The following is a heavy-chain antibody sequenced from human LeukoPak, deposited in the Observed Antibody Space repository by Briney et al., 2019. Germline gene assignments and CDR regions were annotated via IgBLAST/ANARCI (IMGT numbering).Heavy chain of an antibody. V-gene: IGHV4-39*01. D-gene: IGHD6-13*01. CDR2: HYYSGNT. Sequence: PPETLSLTCIVSGDSISSSSYHWGWIRQPPGKGLEWIGTHYYSGNTYFSPSLKGRLTISVDTSKNQFSLKLSSVTAADTAVYYCVSLPTAAGTIDYWGQETLVTVPS. CDR1: GDSISSSSYH. J-gene: IGHJ4*02. CDR3: VSLPTAAGTIDY.